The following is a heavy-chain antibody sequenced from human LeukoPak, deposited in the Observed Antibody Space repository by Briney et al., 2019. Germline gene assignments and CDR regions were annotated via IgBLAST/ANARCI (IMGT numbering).Heavy chain of an antibody. CDR3: ARSNYGGQGAGDNWFGP. Sequence: GASVKVSCKASGYTFTDYYLHWVRLAPGQGLEWMGWINPNIGDANYAQKFQGRVTMTRDMSISTAYMDLNSLTPDDTAVYYCARSNYGGQGAGDNWFGPWGQRTLVTVAS. V-gene: IGHV1-2*02. CDR2: INPNIGDA. J-gene: IGHJ5*02. CDR1: GYTFTDYY. D-gene: IGHD4-23*01.